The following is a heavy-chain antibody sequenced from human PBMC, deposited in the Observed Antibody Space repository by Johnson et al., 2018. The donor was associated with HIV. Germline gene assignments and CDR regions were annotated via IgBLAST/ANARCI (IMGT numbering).Heavy chain of an antibody. V-gene: IGHV3-7*05. Sequence: EVPLVESGGGLVQPGGSLRLSCAASAFTFSSYWMSWVRQAPGKGLEWVANIKQDGSEKYYVDSVKGRFTISRDNAKNSLYLQMNSLRAEDTAVYYCARRYSGSYGAFDIWGQGTMVTVSS. D-gene: IGHD1-26*01. J-gene: IGHJ3*02. CDR1: AFTFSSYW. CDR3: ARRYSGSYGAFDI. CDR2: IKQDGSEK.